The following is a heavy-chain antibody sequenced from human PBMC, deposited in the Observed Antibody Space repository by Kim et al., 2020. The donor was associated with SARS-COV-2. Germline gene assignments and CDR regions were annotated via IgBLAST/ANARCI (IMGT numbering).Heavy chain of an antibody. CDR2: ISSSSSYI. CDR3: ARGESYYYDSSGYSV. CDR1: GLTFSSYS. V-gene: IGHV3-21*01. Sequence: GGSLRLSCAASGLTFSSYSMNWVRQAPGKGLEWVSSISSSSSYIYYADSVKGRFTISRDNAKNSLYLQMNSLRAEDTAVYYCARGESYYYDSSGYSVWGQGTMVTVSS. D-gene: IGHD3-22*01. J-gene: IGHJ3*01.